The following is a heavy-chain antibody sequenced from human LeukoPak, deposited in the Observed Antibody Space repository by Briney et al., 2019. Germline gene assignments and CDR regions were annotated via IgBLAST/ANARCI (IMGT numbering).Heavy chain of an antibody. Sequence: PSETLSLTCAVYGGSFSGYYWSWIRQSPGKGLEWIGEINHSGTTNYNPSLKSRVTISVDTSKNQFSLKLSSVTAADTAVYYCARGLAKGAASGWFDPWGQGTLVTVSS. CDR3: ARGLAKGAASGWFDP. V-gene: IGHV4-34*01. J-gene: IGHJ5*02. CDR2: INHSGTT. D-gene: IGHD6-13*01. CDR1: GGSFSGYY.